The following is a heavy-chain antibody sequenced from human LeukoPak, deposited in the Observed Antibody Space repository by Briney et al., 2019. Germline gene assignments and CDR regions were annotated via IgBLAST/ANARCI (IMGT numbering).Heavy chain of an antibody. V-gene: IGHV3-23*01. CDR3: ATPTAAGHYYYYYGMDV. Sequence: PGGSLRLSCAASGFTVSSYAMSWVRQAPGKGLEWVSAISGSGGSTYYADSVKGRFTISRDNSKNTLYLQMNSLRAEDTAVYYCATPTAAGHYYYYYGMDVWGQGTTVTVSS. D-gene: IGHD6-13*01. J-gene: IGHJ6*02. CDR2: ISGSGGST. CDR1: GFTVSSYA.